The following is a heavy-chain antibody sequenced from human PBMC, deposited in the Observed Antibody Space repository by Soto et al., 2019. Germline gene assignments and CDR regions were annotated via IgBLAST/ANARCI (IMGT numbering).Heavy chain of an antibody. V-gene: IGHV4-59*01. CDR1: GVSISSYY. D-gene: IGHD3-22*01. Sequence: PSETRSLTGTVSGVSISSYYWSWIRQPPGEGLEWIGYIYFTGSTNYNPSLKSRVTISVDTSKIQFSLKLSSVTAADTAVYYCARGREYYDSSGYYYYFDYWGQGTLVTVSS. CDR2: IYFTGST. J-gene: IGHJ4*02. CDR3: ARGREYYDSSGYYYYFDY.